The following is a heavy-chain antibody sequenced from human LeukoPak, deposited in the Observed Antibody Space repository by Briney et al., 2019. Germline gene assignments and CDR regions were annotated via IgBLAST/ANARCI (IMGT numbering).Heavy chain of an antibody. CDR3: ARGRGTIGSNRDFYFYYYMDI. CDR1: GYTFTNYA. D-gene: IGHD2-21*01. CDR2: INLVNVNT. Sequence: PRASVKLSCKASGYTFTNYAMHWVRLAPGHRLQWMGWINLVNVNTKSSQYFEGRVTITRDTSASTVYMELSSLRPDDMAVYYCARGRGTIGSNRDFYFYYYMDIEGNGTTVTVSS. J-gene: IGHJ6*03. V-gene: IGHV1-3*03.